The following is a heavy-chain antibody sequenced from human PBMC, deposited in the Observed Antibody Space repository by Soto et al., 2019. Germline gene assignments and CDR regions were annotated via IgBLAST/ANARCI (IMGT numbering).Heavy chain of an antibody. J-gene: IGHJ4*02. CDR3: VKRLEQNFDY. CDR1: GFGFSTYA. V-gene: IGHV3-23*01. Sequence: EVQLLESGGGLVQPGGSLRLSCAASGFGFSTYAMGWVRQAPGKGLEWVSCIDGCGGSTNYADSVRGRFTISRDNSKNTLFQQMNSLRAEDTAVYYCVKRLEQNFDYWGQGVLLTVSS. CDR2: IDGCGGST.